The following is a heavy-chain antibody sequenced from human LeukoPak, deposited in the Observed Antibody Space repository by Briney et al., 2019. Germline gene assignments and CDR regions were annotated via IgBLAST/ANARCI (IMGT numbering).Heavy chain of an antibody. D-gene: IGHD3-3*01. CDR3: ARALRTGDAFDI. CDR2: ISAYNGNT. J-gene: IGHJ3*02. Sequence: GASVTVSCKASGYTFTSYGINWVRQAPGQGLEGMGWISAYNGNTNYAQKLQGRVSMTTDTSTSTAYMELRSLRSDDTAVYYCARALRTGDAFDIWGQGTMVTVSS. V-gene: IGHV1-18*01. CDR1: GYTFTSYG.